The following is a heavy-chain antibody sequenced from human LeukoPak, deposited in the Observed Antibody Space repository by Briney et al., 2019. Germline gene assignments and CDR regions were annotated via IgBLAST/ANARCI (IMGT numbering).Heavy chain of an antibody. CDR2: ISSSSSYI. CDR1: GFTFSSYS. Sequence: GGSLRLSCAASGFTFSSYSMNWVRQAPGKGLEWVSFISSSSSYIYYADSVKGRFTISRDNAKNLLYLQMNSLRAEDTAVYYCARDRGGSRSDCWGQGTLVTVSS. J-gene: IGHJ4*02. D-gene: IGHD6-13*01. CDR3: ARDRGGSRSDC. V-gene: IGHV3-21*01.